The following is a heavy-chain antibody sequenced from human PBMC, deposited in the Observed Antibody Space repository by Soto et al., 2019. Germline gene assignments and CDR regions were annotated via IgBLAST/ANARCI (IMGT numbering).Heavy chain of an antibody. Sequence: EVQLLESGGGLVQPGGSLRLSCAASGFTFGSHAMSWVRQAPGKGLEWVSGVTESGGTTYYADSVEGRFTISRDNPKTTLYRQVSSLRVEETAIYYCAKVFIAGDYWDYFDYWGQGALVTVSS. CDR3: AKVFIAGDYWDYFDY. CDR1: GFTFGSHA. D-gene: IGHD7-27*01. V-gene: IGHV3-23*01. CDR2: VTESGGTT. J-gene: IGHJ4*02.